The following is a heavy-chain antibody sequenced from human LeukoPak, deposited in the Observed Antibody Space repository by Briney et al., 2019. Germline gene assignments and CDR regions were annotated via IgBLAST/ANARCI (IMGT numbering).Heavy chain of an antibody. Sequence: TGGSLRLSCAASGFTFSSYGMHWVRQAPGKGLEWVAFIRYDGSNKYYADSVKGRFTISRDNSKNTLYLQMNSLRAEDTAAYYCAKEGGLLWDYFDYWGQGTLVTVSS. J-gene: IGHJ4*02. CDR1: GFTFSSYG. CDR3: AKEGGLLWDYFDY. CDR2: IRYDGSNK. V-gene: IGHV3-30*02. D-gene: IGHD3-16*01.